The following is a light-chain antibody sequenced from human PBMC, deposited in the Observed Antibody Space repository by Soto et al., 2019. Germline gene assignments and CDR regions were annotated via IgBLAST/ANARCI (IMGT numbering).Light chain of an antibody. CDR1: QSVGSD. Sequence: EIVMTQSPATLSVSPGERATLSCRASQSVGSDLAWYQQKPGQAPRLVIYDTYTRATGVGARFTGSGSATDFSLTITSLEPEDFAVYFCQQRGKWPSTFGPGTKVGMK. CDR3: QQRGKWPST. CDR2: DTY. J-gene: IGKJ2*02. V-gene: IGKV3-11*01.